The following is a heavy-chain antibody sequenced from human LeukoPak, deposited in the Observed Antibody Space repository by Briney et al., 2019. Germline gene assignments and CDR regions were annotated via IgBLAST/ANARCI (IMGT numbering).Heavy chain of an antibody. CDR2: ISGGGVST. V-gene: IGHV3-23*01. CDR1: GFTFSSFP. D-gene: IGHD1-26*01. J-gene: IGHJ4*02. Sequence: GGSLRLSCAASGFTFSSFPMSWVRQAPGKGLEWVSVISGGGVSTYYADSVKGRFTISRDNSKNTLYLQMNSLRAEDTAVYYCAKGGRIVESNFDYWGQGTLVTVSS. CDR3: AKGGRIVESNFDY.